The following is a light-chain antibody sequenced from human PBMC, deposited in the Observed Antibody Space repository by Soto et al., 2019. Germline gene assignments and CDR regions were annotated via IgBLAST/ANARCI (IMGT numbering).Light chain of an antibody. Sequence: EIVLTQSPGTLSLSPGERATLSCRASQSVSSNLVAWYQQKPGQAPRLFIYGASSRATGIPDRLSGSGSGTDFTLTISRLEPEDFAVYYCQHYDYSTATFGQGTKVEIK. CDR1: QSVSSNL. CDR3: QHYDYSTAT. J-gene: IGKJ1*01. V-gene: IGKV3-20*01. CDR2: GAS.